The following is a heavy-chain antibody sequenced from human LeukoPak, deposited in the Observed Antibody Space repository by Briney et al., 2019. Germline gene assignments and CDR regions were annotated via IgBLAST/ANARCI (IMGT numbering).Heavy chain of an antibody. V-gene: IGHV4-31*03. D-gene: IGHD6-19*01. J-gene: IGHJ4*02. CDR3: ARFSGYSSGWYLAGYPRAQNFDY. CDR1: GGSISSGGYY. Sequence: SETLSLTCTVSGGSISSGGYYWSWIRQHPGKGLEWIGYIYYGGSTYYNPSLKSRVTISVDTSKNQFSLKLSSVTAADTAVYYCARFSGYSSGWYLAGYPRAQNFDYWGQGTLVTVSS. CDR2: IYYGGST.